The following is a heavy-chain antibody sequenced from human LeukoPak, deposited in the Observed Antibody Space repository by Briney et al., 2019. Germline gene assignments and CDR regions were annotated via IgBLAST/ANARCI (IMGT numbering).Heavy chain of an antibody. D-gene: IGHD3-3*01. CDR1: GGSVSSYY. J-gene: IGHJ6*03. CDR3: ARQSAIFALHYYYMDV. Sequence: SETLSLTCTVSGGSVSSYYWGWIRQPPGKGLEWIGSIYYSGSTYYNPSLKSRVTISVDTSKNQFSLKLSSVTAADTAVYYCARQSAIFALHYYYMDVWGKGTTVTVSS. V-gene: IGHV4-39*01. CDR2: IYYSGST.